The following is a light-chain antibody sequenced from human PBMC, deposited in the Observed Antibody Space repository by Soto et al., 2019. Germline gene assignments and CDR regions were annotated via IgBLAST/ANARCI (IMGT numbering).Light chain of an antibody. Sequence: QPVLTQPPSVSGAPGQRVTISCTGSSSNIGAGYDVHWYQQLPGTAPKLLIYANNNRPSGVPDRFSGSQSGTSASLAITGLQAEDEAHYYCQSYDSSLTTVFGGGTQLTVL. J-gene: IGLJ7*01. V-gene: IGLV1-40*01. CDR3: QSYDSSLTTV. CDR1: SSNIGAGYD. CDR2: ANN.